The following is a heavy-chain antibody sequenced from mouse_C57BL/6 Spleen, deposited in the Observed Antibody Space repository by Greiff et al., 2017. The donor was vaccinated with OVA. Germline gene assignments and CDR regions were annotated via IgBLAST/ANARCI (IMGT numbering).Heavy chain of an antibody. CDR3: ARSGLLRYLDY. CDR2: INPGSGGT. Sequence: VQLQESGAELVRPGTSVKVSCKASGYAFTNYLIEWVKQRPGQGLEWIGVINPGSGGTNYNEKFKGKATLTADKSSSNAYMQLSSRTSEDAAVYFCARSGLLRYLDYWGQGTTLTVSS. V-gene: IGHV1-54*01. CDR1: GYAFTNYL. J-gene: IGHJ2*01. D-gene: IGHD1-1*01.